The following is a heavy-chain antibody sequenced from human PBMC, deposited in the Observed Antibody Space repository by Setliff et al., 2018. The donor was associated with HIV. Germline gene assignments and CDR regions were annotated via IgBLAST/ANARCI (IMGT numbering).Heavy chain of an antibody. Sequence: SVKVSCKASGGTFSTYAISWVRQAPGQGLEWMGGIIPIFGTANYDQRFQGRVTITADETTSTAYMELSSLRSEDTAVYFCARGVRFIVPTIGAVYYFDYWAQGTLVTVSS. CDR3: ARGVRFIVPTIGAVYYFDY. D-gene: IGHD5-12*01. V-gene: IGHV1-69*13. CDR2: IIPIFGTA. CDR1: GGTFSTYA. J-gene: IGHJ4*02.